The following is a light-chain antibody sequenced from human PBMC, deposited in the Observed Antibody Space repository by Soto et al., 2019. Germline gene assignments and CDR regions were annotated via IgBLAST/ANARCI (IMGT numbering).Light chain of an antibody. J-gene: IGLJ3*02. CDR2: EVN. Sequence: QSALTQPASVSGSPGQSIAISCTGTSSDVGSYDRVSWSQQHPGKAPTLMNFEVNKRPSGVSTRFSGSKSVNTASLTISGLQSEHEADYYCCSSIGGPIWVFGGGTKVTVL. V-gene: IGLV2-23*02. CDR3: CSSIGGPIWV. CDR1: SSDVGSYDR.